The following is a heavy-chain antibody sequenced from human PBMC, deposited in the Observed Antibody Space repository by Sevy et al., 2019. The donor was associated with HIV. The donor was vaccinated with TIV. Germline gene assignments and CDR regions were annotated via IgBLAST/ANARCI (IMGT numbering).Heavy chain of an antibody. CDR2: IDPAGNTK. CDR1: EFTFSDYY. V-gene: IGHV3-11*01. D-gene: IGHD6-13*01. J-gene: IGHJ4*02. CDR3: AKDILAAGLHFDF. Sequence: GGSLRLSCAASEFTFSDYYMSWIRQAPGKGLEWVSYIDPAGNTKYYADSVKGRFTLSRDNARNSLYLQMNTLRDEDTAVYYCAKDILAAGLHFDFWGQGTLVTVSS.